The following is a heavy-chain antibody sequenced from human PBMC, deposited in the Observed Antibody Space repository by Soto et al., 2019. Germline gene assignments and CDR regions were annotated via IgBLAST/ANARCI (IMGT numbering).Heavy chain of an antibody. Sequence: SVKVSCKASGGTFSSYTISWVRQAPGQGLEWMGRIIPILGIANYAQKFQGRVTITADKSTSTAYMELSSLRSEDTAVYYCARDLKYYGSGSYYNPLFDYWGQGTLVTVSS. D-gene: IGHD3-10*01. CDR2: IIPILGIA. CDR1: GGTFSSYT. V-gene: IGHV1-69*04. CDR3: ARDLKYYGSGSYYNPLFDY. J-gene: IGHJ4*02.